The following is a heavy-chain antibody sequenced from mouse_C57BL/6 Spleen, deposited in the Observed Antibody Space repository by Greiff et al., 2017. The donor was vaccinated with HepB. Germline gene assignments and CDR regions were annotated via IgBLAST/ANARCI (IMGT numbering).Heavy chain of an antibody. CDR1: GYAFTNYL. V-gene: IGHV1-54*01. J-gene: IGHJ4*01. D-gene: IGHD2-2*01. CDR2: INPGSGGT. Sequence: QVQLKESGAELVRPGTSVKVSCKASGYAFTNYLIEWVKQRPGQGLEWIGVINPGSGGTNYNEKFKGKATLTADKSSSTAYMQLSSLTSEDSAVYFCARRGGYGEAMDYWGQGTSVTVSS. CDR3: ARRGGYGEAMDY.